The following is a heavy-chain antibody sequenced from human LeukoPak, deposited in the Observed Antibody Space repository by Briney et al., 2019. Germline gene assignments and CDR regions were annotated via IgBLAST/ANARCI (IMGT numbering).Heavy chain of an antibody. V-gene: IGHV1-8*01. Sequence: GASVKVSCKASGYTFTTYDITWVRQATGRGLEWMGWMNPNSGDTAYAQKFQGRVAMTRDTSISTAYMELSSLRSEDTAVYYCARGLGDYYDTSGYYYAVPAHWGQGTLVTVSS. CDR2: MNPNSGDT. D-gene: IGHD3-22*01. CDR3: ARGLGDYYDTSGYYYAVPAH. J-gene: IGHJ4*02. CDR1: GYTFTTYD.